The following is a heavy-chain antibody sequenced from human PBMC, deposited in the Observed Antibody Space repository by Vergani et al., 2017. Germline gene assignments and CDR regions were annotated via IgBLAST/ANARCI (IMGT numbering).Heavy chain of an antibody. CDR3: ATQSITMVRGVIIHYYYYYMDV. J-gene: IGHJ6*03. D-gene: IGHD3-10*01. CDR1: GYTFTSYD. Sequence: QVQLVQSGAEVKKPGASVKVSCKASGYTFTSYDINWVRQATGQGLEWMGWMNPNSGNTGYAQKFQGRVTMTRNTSISTAYMELSSLGSEDTAVYYCATQSITMVRGVIIHYYYYYMDVWGKGTTVTVSS. CDR2: MNPNSGNT. V-gene: IGHV1-8*01.